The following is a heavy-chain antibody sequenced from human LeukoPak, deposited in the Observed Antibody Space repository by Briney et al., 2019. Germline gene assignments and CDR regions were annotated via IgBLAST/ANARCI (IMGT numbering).Heavy chain of an antibody. CDR3: AKEWRFSSSWYQYYFDY. Sequence: GGSLRLSCAASGFTVSSYAMSWVRQAPGKGLEWISAISGSGGSKYYADSIKGRFTISRDTSTNTLYLQLNSLRVDDTAVYFCAKEWRFSSSWYQYYFDYWGQGTLVTVSS. V-gene: IGHV3-23*01. J-gene: IGHJ4*02. D-gene: IGHD6-13*01. CDR2: ISGSGGSK. CDR1: GFTVSSYA.